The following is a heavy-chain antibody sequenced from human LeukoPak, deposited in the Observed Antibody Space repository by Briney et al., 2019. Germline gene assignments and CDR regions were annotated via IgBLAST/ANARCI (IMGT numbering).Heavy chain of an antibody. CDR2: ISGSGGST. Sequence: GGSLRLSCAASGFTFSSYAMSWVRQAPGKGLEWVSAISGSGGSTYYADSVKGRFTISRDNSKNTLYLQMKSLRAEDTAVYYCARGGVRYCSGGSCYRLYYFDYWGQGTLVTVSS. D-gene: IGHD2-15*01. V-gene: IGHV3-23*01. CDR3: ARGGVRYCSGGSCYRLYYFDY. J-gene: IGHJ4*02. CDR1: GFTFSSYA.